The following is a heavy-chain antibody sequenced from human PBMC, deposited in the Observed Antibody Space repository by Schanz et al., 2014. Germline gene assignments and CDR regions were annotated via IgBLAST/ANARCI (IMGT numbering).Heavy chain of an antibody. D-gene: IGHD2-2*03. CDR3: ARGDPVAGLGY. J-gene: IGHJ4*02. CDR1: GFNFNTYA. Sequence: EVQLLESGGGLVQPGGSLRLACAASGFNFNTYAMSWVRQAPGKGLEWVSIIYSGVSTYYADSVKGRFTISRDNSKNTVYLQMNSLRGEDTGMYYCARGDPVAGLGYWGRGTLVTVSS. V-gene: IGHV3-66*01. CDR2: IYSGVST.